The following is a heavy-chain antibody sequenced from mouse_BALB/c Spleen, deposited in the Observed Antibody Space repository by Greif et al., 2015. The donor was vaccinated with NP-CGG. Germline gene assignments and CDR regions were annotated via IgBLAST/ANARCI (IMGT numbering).Heavy chain of an antibody. CDR3: ARGGGNYEGYYAMDY. CDR2: INPSNGRT. D-gene: IGHD2-1*01. CDR1: GYTFTSYW. J-gene: IGHJ4*01. V-gene: IGHV1S81*02. Sequence: QVHVKQSGAELVKPGASVKLSCKASGYTFTSYWMHWVKQRPGQGLEWIGEINPSNGRTNYNEKFKSKATLTVDKSSSTAYMQLSSLTSEDSAVYYCARGGGNYEGYYAMDYWGQGTSVTVSS.